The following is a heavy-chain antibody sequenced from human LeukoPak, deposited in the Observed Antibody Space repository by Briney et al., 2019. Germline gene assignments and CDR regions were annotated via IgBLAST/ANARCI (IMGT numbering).Heavy chain of an antibody. J-gene: IGHJ6*02. V-gene: IGHV5-51*01. CDR3: ARAIGTSQFYFYYGMDV. CDR1: GYSFTSYW. Sequence: GESLQISCKGSGYSFTSYWIGWVRQMPGKGLEWMGIIYAGDSDTRYSPSFQGQATISVDKSISTAYLQWSSLQASDTAMYYCARAIGTSQFYFYYGMDVWGQGTTVTVSS. CDR2: IYAGDSDT. D-gene: IGHD2-2*01.